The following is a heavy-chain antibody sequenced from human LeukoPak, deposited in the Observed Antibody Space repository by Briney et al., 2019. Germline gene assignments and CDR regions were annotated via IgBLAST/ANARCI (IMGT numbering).Heavy chain of an antibody. J-gene: IGHJ6*03. CDR2: INHSGST. V-gene: IGHV4-34*01. CDR3: ARQNRKYYYGSGSYYYYYYYMDV. D-gene: IGHD3-10*01. Sequence: SETLSLTCAVYGGSFSGYYWSWIRQPPGKGLEWIGEINHSGSTNYNPSLKSRVTISVDTSKNQFSLKLSSVTAADTAVYYCARQNRKYYYGSGSYYYYYYYMDVWGKGTTVTVSS. CDR1: GGSFSGYY.